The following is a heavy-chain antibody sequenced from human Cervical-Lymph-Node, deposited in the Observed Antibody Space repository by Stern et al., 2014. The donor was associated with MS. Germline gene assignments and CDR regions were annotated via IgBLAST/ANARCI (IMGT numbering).Heavy chain of an antibody. D-gene: IGHD1-1*01. CDR1: GYTFTSYG. J-gene: IGHJ4*02. Sequence: QVQLVQSGNEVKKPGASVKVSCEASGYTFTSYGISWVRQAPVQGLEWMGWISAYNGNTNYEQKFQDRVTMTTDTSTSTVYMELRNLRSDDAALYYCARAAGILDFWGQGTLVTVSS. CDR3: ARAAGILDF. V-gene: IGHV1-18*01. CDR2: ISAYNGNT.